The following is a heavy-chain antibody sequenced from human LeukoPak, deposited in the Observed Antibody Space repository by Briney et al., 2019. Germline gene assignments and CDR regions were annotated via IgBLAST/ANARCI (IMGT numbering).Heavy chain of an antibody. D-gene: IGHD3-10*01. V-gene: IGHV1-18*01. J-gene: IGHJ5*02. CDR3: ARDNHGSGSYYATDSWFDP. CDR1: GYTFTSYG. CDR2: ISAYNGNT. Sequence: ASVKVSCKASGYTFTSYGISWVRQAPGQGLEWMGWISAYNGNTNYAQKLQGRVTMTTDTSTSTAYMELRSLRSDDTAVYYCARDNHGSGSYYATDSWFDPWGQGTLVTVSS.